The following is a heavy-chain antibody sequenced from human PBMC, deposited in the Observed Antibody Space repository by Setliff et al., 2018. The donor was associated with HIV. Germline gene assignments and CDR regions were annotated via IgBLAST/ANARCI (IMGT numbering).Heavy chain of an antibody. CDR3: ARASRWGSIPFDY. CDR1: GGSISAGGYY. J-gene: IGHJ4*02. CDR2: IYNSGGT. Sequence: SETLSLTCTVSGGSISAGGYYWSWIRQHPGKGLEWIGYIYNSGGTYYNPSLKSRITMSIDTSKNQFSLKLNSVTAADTAVYFCARASRWGSIPFDYWGQGTLVTVSS. D-gene: IGHD2-21*01. V-gene: IGHV4-31*03.